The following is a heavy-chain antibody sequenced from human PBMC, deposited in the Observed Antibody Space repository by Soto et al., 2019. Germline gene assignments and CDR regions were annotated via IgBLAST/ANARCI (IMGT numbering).Heavy chain of an antibody. Sequence: SETLSLTCTASGGSVGSGEYYYSWIRQPPGKGLEWIGYIYDSGITNYTPSLKGRVTMSLDRSNNQVSLKLSSVTAADTAVYFCARDVAHGYTENVWGQGTMVTVSS. CDR1: GGSVGSGEYY. D-gene: IGHD5-18*01. V-gene: IGHV4-30-4*01. J-gene: IGHJ3*01. CDR2: IYDSGIT. CDR3: ARDVAHGYTENV.